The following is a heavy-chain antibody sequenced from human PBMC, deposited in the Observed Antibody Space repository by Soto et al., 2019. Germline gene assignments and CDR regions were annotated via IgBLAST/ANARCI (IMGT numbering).Heavy chain of an antibody. J-gene: IGHJ4*02. CDR1: GFTCSSYA. Sequence: EVQLLESGGGLEQPGVSLRLSCAASGFTCSSYAISWVRQAPGKGLEWVSAITVPGGNTYYADSVKGWFTISRDNSKTKMYPQINRVRTQDTALYYRAKGRSGTGSYYAHQDYWGQGTLVTVFS. V-gene: IGHV3-23*01. D-gene: IGHD3-10*01. CDR2: ITVPGGNT. CDR3: AKGRSGTGSYYAHQDY.